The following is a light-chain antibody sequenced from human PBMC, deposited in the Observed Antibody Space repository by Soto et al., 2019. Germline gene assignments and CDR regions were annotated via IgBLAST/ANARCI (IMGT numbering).Light chain of an antibody. CDR2: DNN. CDR3: GTWDNSLSVVV. Sequence: QSVLTQPPSVSAAPGQKVTISCSGSSSNIGNNYVSWYQQLPRTAPKLLIYDNNKRPSGIPDRFSGSKSGTSATLGITGLQTGDEADYYCGTWDNSLSVVVFGGGTKLTVL. CDR1: SSNIGNNY. V-gene: IGLV1-51*01. J-gene: IGLJ2*01.